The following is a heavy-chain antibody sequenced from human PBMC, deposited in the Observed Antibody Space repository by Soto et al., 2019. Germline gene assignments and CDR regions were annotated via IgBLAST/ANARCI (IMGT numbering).Heavy chain of an antibody. Sequence: SVRVSCKASGGTFSSYAISWVRQAPGQGLEWMGGIIPIFGTANYAQKFQGRVTITADESTSTAYMELSSLRSEDTAVYYCAREMATSSGAFDIWGQGTMVTVSS. D-gene: IGHD5-12*01. CDR1: GGTFSSYA. V-gene: IGHV1-69*13. J-gene: IGHJ3*02. CDR2: IIPIFGTA. CDR3: AREMATSSGAFDI.